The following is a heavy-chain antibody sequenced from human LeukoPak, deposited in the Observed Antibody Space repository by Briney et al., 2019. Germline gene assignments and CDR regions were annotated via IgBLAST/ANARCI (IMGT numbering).Heavy chain of an antibody. Sequence: GGSLRLSCAASGFTFSSYGMHWVRQAPGKGLEWVAVISYDGSNKYYADSVKGRFTISRDNSKNTLYLQMNSLRAEDTAVYYCAKDRRQQQLVPQYFQHWGQGTLVTVSS. CDR1: GFTFSSYG. V-gene: IGHV3-30*18. CDR2: ISYDGSNK. J-gene: IGHJ1*01. CDR3: AKDRRQQQLVPQYFQH. D-gene: IGHD6-13*01.